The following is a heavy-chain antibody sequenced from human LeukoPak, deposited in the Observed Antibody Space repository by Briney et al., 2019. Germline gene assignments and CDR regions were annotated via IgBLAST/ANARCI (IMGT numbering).Heavy chain of an antibody. Sequence: SETLSLTCTVSGGSISSYYSSWIRQPPGKGLEWIGYIYYSGSTNYKPSLKSRVTISVDTSKNQFSLKLSSVTAADTAVYYCARGGYYGSGNDFRFDPWGQGTLVTVSS. V-gene: IGHV4-59*01. CDR3: ARGGYYGSGNDFRFDP. J-gene: IGHJ5*02. CDR1: GGSISSYY. D-gene: IGHD3-10*01. CDR2: IYYSGST.